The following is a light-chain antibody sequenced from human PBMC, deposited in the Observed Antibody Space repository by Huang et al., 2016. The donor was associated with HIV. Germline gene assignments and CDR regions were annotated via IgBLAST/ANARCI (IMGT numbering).Light chain of an antibody. CDR1: QNLFYS. J-gene: IGKJ4*01. V-gene: IGKV1-39*01. CDR3: QQSRTLPRT. CDR2: AAS. Sequence: DIQLTQSPSSLSASVGDAITITCRASQNLFYSLSWFQQRPGQAPKALVYAASRLHVGVPSKFSATGFQTNFTLSISGLGPEDFATYYCQQSRTLPRTYGGGTKVDI.